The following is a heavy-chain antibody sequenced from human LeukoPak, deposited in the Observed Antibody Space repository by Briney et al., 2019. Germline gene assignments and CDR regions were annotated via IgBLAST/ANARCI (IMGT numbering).Heavy chain of an antibody. CDR1: GFTFSDDY. V-gene: IGHV3-11*01. CDR3: ARDPSRLRYCSSTSCYSPS. CDR2: ISSSGSTI. J-gene: IGHJ3*01. D-gene: IGHD2-2*01. Sequence: PEGSLRLSCAASGFTFSDDYMSWIRQAPGKGLEWGSYISSSGSTIYYADSVKGRFTLPRDNAKNALYLQMTSLRAEDTAVYYCARDPSRLRYCSSTSCYSPSWGQGTMVTVSS.